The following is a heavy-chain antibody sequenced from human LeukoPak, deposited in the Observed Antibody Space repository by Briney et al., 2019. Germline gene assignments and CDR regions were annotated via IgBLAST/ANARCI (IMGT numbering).Heavy chain of an antibody. D-gene: IGHD5/OR15-5a*01. CDR3: ARDPSNTSGYRVYHDY. V-gene: IGHV1-18*01. J-gene: IGHJ4*02. CDR1: GYTFTSYG. CDR2: ISCYNGDT. Sequence: ASVKVSCKASGYTFTSYGISWVRQAPGQGLEWMGWISCYNGDTRYAQKFQGRVTMTKDTSTSTVHMELRSLRSDDTAVYYCARDPSNTSGYRVYHDYWGQGALVTVSS.